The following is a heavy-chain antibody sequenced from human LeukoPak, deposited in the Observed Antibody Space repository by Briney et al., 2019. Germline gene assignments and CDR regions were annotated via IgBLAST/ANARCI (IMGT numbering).Heavy chain of an antibody. J-gene: IGHJ4*02. CDR3: ARDFLRSYDSSGYLYY. CDR2: ISSSSSYI. CDR1: GFTFSSYS. V-gene: IGHV3-21*01. Sequence: GGSLRLSCAASGFTFSSYSMNWVRQAPGKGLEWFSSISSSSSYIYYADSVKGRFTISRDNAKNSLYLQMNSLRAEDTAVYYCARDFLRSYDSSGYLYYWGQGTLVTVSS. D-gene: IGHD3-22*01.